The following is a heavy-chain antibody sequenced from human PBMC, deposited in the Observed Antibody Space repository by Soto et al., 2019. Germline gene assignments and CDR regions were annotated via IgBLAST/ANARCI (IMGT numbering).Heavy chain of an antibody. V-gene: IGHV3-7*03. Sequence: EVQLVESGGGLVQPGRSLRLSCAASGFTFDDYAMHWVRQAPGKGLEWVANIKQDGSEEYYVDSVKGRFTISRDNAKNSLYLEMNSLRAEDTAIYYCAKTHYDFWTGYYHGMDVWGQGTTVTVSS. CDR2: IKQDGSEE. CDR3: AKTHYDFWTGYYHGMDV. D-gene: IGHD3-3*01. CDR1: GFTFDDYA. J-gene: IGHJ6*02.